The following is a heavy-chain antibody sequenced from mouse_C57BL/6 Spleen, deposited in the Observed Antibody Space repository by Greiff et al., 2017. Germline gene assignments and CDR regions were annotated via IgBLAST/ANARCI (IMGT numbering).Heavy chain of an antibody. V-gene: IGHV1-72*01. Sequence: QVQLKQPGAELVKPGASVKLSCKASGYTFTSYWMHWVKQRPGRGLEWIGRIDPNSGGTKYNEKFKSKATLTVDKPSSTAYMQLSSLTSEDSAVYYCARGAYYGSSYSAWFAYWGQGTLVTVSA. CDR3: ARGAYYGSSYSAWFAY. J-gene: IGHJ3*01. CDR2: IDPNSGGT. CDR1: GYTFTSYW. D-gene: IGHD1-1*01.